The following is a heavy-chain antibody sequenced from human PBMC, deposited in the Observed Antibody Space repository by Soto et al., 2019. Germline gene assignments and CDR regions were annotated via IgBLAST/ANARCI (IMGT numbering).Heavy chain of an antibody. CDR3: ARGYCSSPSCYHGMDV. J-gene: IGHJ6*02. V-gene: IGHV4-30-4*01. D-gene: IGHD2-2*01. Sequence: QVQLQESGPGLVKPSQTLSLTCTVYGGSISSGDYYWSWIRQPPGKGLEWIGYIYYSGSTYYNPSLKSRVTISVDTSKNQFSLKLSSVTAADTAVYYCARGYCSSPSCYHGMDVWGQGTTVTVSS. CDR1: GGSISSGDYY. CDR2: IYYSGST.